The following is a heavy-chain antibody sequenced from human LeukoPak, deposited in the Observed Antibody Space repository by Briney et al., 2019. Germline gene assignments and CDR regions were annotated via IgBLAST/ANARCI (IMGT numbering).Heavy chain of an antibody. CDR1: GFTFSSYE. CDR3: ARETEYYDSSGPVFDY. Sequence: GGSLRLSCAASGFTFSSYEMNWVRQAPGKGLEWVSYISSSGSTIYYAGSVKGRLTISRDNAKNSLYLQMNSLRAEDTAVYYCARETEYYDSSGPVFDYWGQGTLVTVSS. D-gene: IGHD3-22*01. J-gene: IGHJ4*02. V-gene: IGHV3-48*03. CDR2: ISSSGSTI.